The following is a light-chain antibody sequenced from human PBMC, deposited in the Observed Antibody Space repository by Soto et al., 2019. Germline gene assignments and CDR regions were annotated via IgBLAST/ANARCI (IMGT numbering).Light chain of an antibody. V-gene: IGLV2-11*01. Sequence: QSVLTQPRSVSGYPGQAATISCTGTSSDVGGYNYVSWYQQHPGEAPKLMVSGVSERTSGVPDRFSGSKSGNTASLIISGLQAEDEADYYCCSYAGSHTYVFGSGTKVTGL. J-gene: IGLJ1*01. CDR3: CSYAGSHTYV. CDR2: GVS. CDR1: SSDVGGYNY.